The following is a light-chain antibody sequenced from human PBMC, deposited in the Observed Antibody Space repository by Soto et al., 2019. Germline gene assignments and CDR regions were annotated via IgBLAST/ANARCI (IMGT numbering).Light chain of an antibody. Sequence: DTQMTQSPSTLSASIGDRVTISCRASQNINRWLAWYQQKPGKAPKLLFYEASILQSGVPSRFTGSGSGTEFTLTISSLQPDDFATYYCHQCNSFPLTFGGGTKVEIK. J-gene: IGKJ4*01. CDR2: EAS. V-gene: IGKV1-5*03. CDR1: QNINRW. CDR3: HQCNSFPLT.